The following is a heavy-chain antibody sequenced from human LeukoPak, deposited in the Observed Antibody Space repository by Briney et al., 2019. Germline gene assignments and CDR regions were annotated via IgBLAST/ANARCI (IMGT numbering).Heavy chain of an antibody. J-gene: IGHJ5*02. Sequence: PSETLSLTCAVSGGSFGNYYWGWIRQSPGKGLEWIAEINHSGSTNYNPSLKSRFSITVDTSKNQFSLSLTSVTAADTAVYYCARPHPGGSWYQPYSSLVWFDPWGQGTLVTVSS. CDR1: GGSFGNYY. CDR3: ARPHPGGSWYQPYSSLVWFDP. D-gene: IGHD2-15*01. CDR2: INHSGST. V-gene: IGHV4-34*01.